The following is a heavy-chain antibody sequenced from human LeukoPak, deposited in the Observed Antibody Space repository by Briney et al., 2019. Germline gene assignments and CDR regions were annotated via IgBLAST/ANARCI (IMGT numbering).Heavy chain of an antibody. CDR3: ANDRWIWFGESPFDY. V-gene: IGHV3-30*18. D-gene: IGHD3-10*01. Sequence: PGRSLRLSCAASGVTFSSYGMHWVRQAPGKGLEWVAVISYDGSNKYYADSVKSRFTISRDNSKKTLYLQMNSLRAEDTAVYYCANDRWIWFGESPFDYWGQGTLVTVSS. CDR1: GVTFSSYG. CDR2: ISYDGSNK. J-gene: IGHJ4*02.